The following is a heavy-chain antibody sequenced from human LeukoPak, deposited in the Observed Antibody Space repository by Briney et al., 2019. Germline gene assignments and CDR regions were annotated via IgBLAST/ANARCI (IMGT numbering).Heavy chain of an antibody. V-gene: IGHV4-34*01. J-gene: IGHJ4*02. Sequence: PSETLSLTCAVYGGSFSGYYWSWIRQPPGKGLEWIGIIFYSGSTSYSPSLKSRVTISLDTSKSQFSLKLSSVTAADTALYYCARGYGYDYYFDYWGQGTLVTVSS. CDR2: IFYSGST. CDR1: GGSFSGYY. CDR3: ARGYGYDYYFDY. D-gene: IGHD5-18*01.